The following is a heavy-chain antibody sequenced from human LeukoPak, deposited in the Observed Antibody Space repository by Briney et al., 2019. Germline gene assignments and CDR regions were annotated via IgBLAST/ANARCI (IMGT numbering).Heavy chain of an antibody. CDR2: ISSGGGST. CDR1: GFTFSSLA. V-gene: IGHV3-23*01. J-gene: IGHJ4*02. Sequence: GGSLRLSCAASGFTFSSLAMSWVRQAPGKGLEWVSSISSGGGSTSYADSVKGQFTISRDNSKNTLYLQMSSLRAEDTALYYCAKYKGGYSDYGTSFDYWGQGTLVTVSS. CDR3: AKYKGGYSDYGTSFDY. D-gene: IGHD4-11*01.